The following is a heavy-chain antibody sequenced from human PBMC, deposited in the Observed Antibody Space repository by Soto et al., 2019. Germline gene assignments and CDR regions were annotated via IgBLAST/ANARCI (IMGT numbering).Heavy chain of an antibody. CDR1: GDSFAGYW. D-gene: IGHD3-22*01. J-gene: IGHJ4*02. Sequence: ESLKISFKGSGDSFAGYWITWVRQKPGKGLEWMGRIDPSDSQTYYSPSFRGHVTISATKSITTVFLQWSSLRASDTAMYYCARQIYDSDTGPNFQYYFDSWGQGTPVTVSS. CDR2: IDPSDSQT. CDR3: ARQIYDSDTGPNFQYYFDS. V-gene: IGHV5-10-1*01.